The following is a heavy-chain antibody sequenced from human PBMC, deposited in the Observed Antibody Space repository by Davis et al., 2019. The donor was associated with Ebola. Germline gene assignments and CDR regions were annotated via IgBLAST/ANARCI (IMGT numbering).Heavy chain of an antibody. J-gene: IGHJ3*02. D-gene: IGHD5-18*01. Sequence: PGGSLRLSCTVSGGSISSSSYYWGWIRQPPGKGLEWIGSIYYSGSTYYNPSLKSRVTISVDTSKNQFSLKLSSVTAADTAVYYCASAGYSYGSGGAFDIWGQGTMVTVSS. CDR2: IYYSGST. CDR1: GGSISSSSYY. CDR3: ASAGYSYGSGGAFDI. V-gene: IGHV4-39*01.